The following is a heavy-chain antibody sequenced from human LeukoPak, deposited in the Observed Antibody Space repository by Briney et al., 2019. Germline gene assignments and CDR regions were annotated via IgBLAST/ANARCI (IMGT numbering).Heavy chain of an antibody. J-gene: IGHJ4*02. V-gene: IGHV1-3*01. CDR1: GYTFTSYA. Sequence: ASVKISCKGSGYTFTSYAIHWVRQAPGQGLEWVGLNNADNGNTRYSQTFQDRVTITRDTSASTAYMELSSLRSEDTAVFYCARAYDSGCNYWGQGALVTVSS. D-gene: IGHD6-19*01. CDR2: NNADNGNT. CDR3: ARAYDSGCNY.